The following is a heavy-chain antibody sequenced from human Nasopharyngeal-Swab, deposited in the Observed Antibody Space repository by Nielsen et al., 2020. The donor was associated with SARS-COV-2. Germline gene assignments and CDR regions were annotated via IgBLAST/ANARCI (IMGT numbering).Heavy chain of an antibody. Sequence: GESLKISCAASGFTSSSYAMSWVRQAPGKGLEWVSVIYSGGSTYYADSVKGRFTISRDNSKNTLYLQMNSLRAEDTAVYYCASNPQRGYSYGYPRVDYWGQGTLVTVSS. CDR3: ASNPQRGYSYGYPRVDY. J-gene: IGHJ4*02. CDR2: IYSGGST. D-gene: IGHD5-18*01. V-gene: IGHV3-53*01. CDR1: GFTSSSYA.